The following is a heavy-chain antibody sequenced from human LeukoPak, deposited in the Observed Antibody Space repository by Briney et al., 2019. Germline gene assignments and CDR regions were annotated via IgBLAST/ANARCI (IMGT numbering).Heavy chain of an antibody. CDR1: GFNFIDYS. V-gene: IGHV3-48*01. CDR2: IGISSGNT. Sequence: GGSPRLSCATSGFNFIDYSMNWVRQAPGKGLEWISYIGISSGNTKYADSVKGRFTISRDKARNSLYLQMNSLRVEDTAVYYCARDHRYAFDIWGHGTLVTVSS. J-gene: IGHJ4*01. CDR3: ARDHRYAFDI. D-gene: IGHD5-12*01.